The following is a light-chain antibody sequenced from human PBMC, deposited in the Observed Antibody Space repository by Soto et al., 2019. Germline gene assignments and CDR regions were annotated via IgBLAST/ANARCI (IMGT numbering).Light chain of an antibody. J-gene: IGLJ1*01. CDR3: AAWDDSLNGYV. V-gene: IGLV1-44*01. CDR2: SNN. CDR1: SSNIGSNT. Sequence: QSVLTQPPSASGTPGQRVTISCSGSSSNIGSNTVNWYQQLPVTAPKLLIYSNNQRPSGVPDRFSGSKSGTSASLAISGLQSEDEADYYCAAWDDSLNGYVFRTGTKFTVL.